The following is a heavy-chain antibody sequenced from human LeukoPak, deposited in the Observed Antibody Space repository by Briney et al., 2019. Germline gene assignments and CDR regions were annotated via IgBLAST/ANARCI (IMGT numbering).Heavy chain of an antibody. Sequence: RSLRLSYAASGLTFSSYAMHWVRQAPGKGLEWVAVISYDGSNKYYADSVKGRFTISRDNSKNTLYLQMNSLRAEDTAVYYCAGAGFDYWGQGTLVTVSS. CDR2: ISYDGSNK. V-gene: IGHV3-30*04. D-gene: IGHD3-16*01. CDR1: GLTFSSYA. J-gene: IGHJ4*02. CDR3: AGAGFDY.